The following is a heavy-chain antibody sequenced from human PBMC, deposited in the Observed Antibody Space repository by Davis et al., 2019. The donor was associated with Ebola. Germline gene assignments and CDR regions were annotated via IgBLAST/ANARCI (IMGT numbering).Heavy chain of an antibody. CDR1: GGSISSYY. CDR3: ALTTVTTISWYFDL. V-gene: IGHV4-59*01. J-gene: IGHJ2*01. D-gene: IGHD4-17*01. CDR2: IDYSGST. Sequence: PSETLSLTCIVSGGSISSYYWTWIRQPPGKGLEWIGYIDYSGSTNYNPSLKSRVTMSVDTSKNHFSLKLSSVAAADTAVYYCALTTVTTISWYFDLWGRGTPVTVSS.